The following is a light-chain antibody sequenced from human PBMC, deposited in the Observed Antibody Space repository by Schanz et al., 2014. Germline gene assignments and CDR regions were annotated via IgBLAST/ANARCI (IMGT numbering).Light chain of an antibody. J-gene: IGKJ5*01. CDR2: EAS. Sequence: EIVMTQSPATLSVSPGERGTLSCRASQTVSNNLAWYQQKPGQTPRLLIYEASNRATGIPARFSGGGSGTDFTLTISSLEPEDFAVYYCQQRKKWPITFGQGTRLEIK. CDR1: QTVSNN. V-gene: IGKV3-11*01. CDR3: QQRKKWPIT.